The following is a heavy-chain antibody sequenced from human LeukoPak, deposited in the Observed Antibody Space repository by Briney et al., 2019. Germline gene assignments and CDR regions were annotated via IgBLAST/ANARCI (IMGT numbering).Heavy chain of an antibody. CDR2: ISGSGGST. CDR3: ARLAGLAFDY. CDR1: GFTFSSYA. V-gene: IGHV3-23*01. D-gene: IGHD3-9*01. Sequence: GGSLRLSCAASGFTFSSYAMSWVRQAPGKGLEWVSAISGSGGSTYYADSVKGRFTISRDNAKNSLYLQMNSLKDEDTAVYYCARLAGLAFDYWGQGTLVTVSS. J-gene: IGHJ4*02.